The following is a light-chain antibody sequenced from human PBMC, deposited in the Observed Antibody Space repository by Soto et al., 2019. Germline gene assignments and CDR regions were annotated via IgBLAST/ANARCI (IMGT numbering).Light chain of an antibody. V-gene: IGLV2-8*01. Sequence: QSALTQPPSASGSPGQSVTISCTGTSSDVGGYNYVSWYQQHPGKAPKLMIYEVSKRPSGVPDRFSGSKSGNTASLTVSGLQAEDEAAYYCSSYAGSNNLIFGGGTKLT. CDR2: EVS. CDR3: SSYAGSNNLI. J-gene: IGLJ2*01. CDR1: SSDVGGYNY.